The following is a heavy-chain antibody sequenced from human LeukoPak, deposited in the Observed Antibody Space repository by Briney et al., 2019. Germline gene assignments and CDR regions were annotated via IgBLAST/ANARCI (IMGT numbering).Heavy chain of an antibody. V-gene: IGHV1-2*02. CDR2: INPNSGGT. D-gene: IGHD5-18*01. Sequence: ASVRVSCKAVGYTFTGYYMHWVRQAPGQGLEWMGWINPNSGGTNYAQKFQGRVTMTRDTSISTAYMELSRLRSDDTAVYYCARGLGDTAMVDYWGQGTLVTVSS. CDR1: GYTFTGYY. J-gene: IGHJ4*02. CDR3: ARGLGDTAMVDY.